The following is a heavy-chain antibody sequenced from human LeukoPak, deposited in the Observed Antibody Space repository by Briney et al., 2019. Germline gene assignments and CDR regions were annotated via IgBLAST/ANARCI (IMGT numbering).Heavy chain of an antibody. CDR3: ARDCSSSCSPYYGMDV. CDR1: GFTVSSNY. V-gene: IGHV3-53*01. Sequence: PGGSLRLSCAASGFTVSSNYMSWVRQAPGKGLEWVSIIHSGGTTNYVDSVKGRFTISRDNSRNTLYLQMNSLRAEDMAVYYCARDCSSSCSPYYGMDVWGQGTTVTVSS. D-gene: IGHD2-2*01. CDR2: IHSGGTT. J-gene: IGHJ6*02.